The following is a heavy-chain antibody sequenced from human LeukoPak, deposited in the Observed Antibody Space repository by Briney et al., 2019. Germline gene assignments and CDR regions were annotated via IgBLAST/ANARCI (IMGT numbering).Heavy chain of an antibody. Sequence: GGSLRLSCAASGFTFSSDSMNWVRQAPGKGLEWVSSISSSSSYIYYADSVKGRFTISRDNAKNSLYLQMNSLRAEDTAMYYCARADLSGSYFHPHFLDYWGQGTLVTVSS. CDR1: GFTFSSDS. D-gene: IGHD1-26*01. J-gene: IGHJ4*02. CDR3: ARADLSGSYFHPHFLDY. V-gene: IGHV3-21*01. CDR2: ISSSSSYI.